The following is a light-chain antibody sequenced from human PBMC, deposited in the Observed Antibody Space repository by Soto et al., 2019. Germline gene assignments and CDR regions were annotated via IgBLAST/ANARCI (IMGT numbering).Light chain of an antibody. Sequence: SYELTQPPSVSVAPGKTAKITCGGNNIGSKSVHWYQQKPGQAPVLVIYYDSDRPSGIPERFSGSNSGNTATLTISRVEAGDEADYYCQLWDSSSVVFGGGTKLTVL. CDR1: NIGSKS. CDR3: QLWDSSSVV. V-gene: IGLV3-21*04. CDR2: YDS. J-gene: IGLJ2*01.